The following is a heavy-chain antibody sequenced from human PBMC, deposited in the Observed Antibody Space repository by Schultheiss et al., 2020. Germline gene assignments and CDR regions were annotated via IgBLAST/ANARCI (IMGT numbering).Heavy chain of an antibody. Sequence: GESLKISCAASGFTFRSCAMHWVRQAPGKGLEWVAVVSNDGSEKFYADSVKGRFTISRDNSKNTLYLQTNSLRAEDTAVYYCARDGDLYERHSGSYPDDYWGQGTLVNVYS. CDR1: GFTFRSCA. CDR2: VSNDGSEK. CDR3: ARDGDLYERHSGSYPDDY. J-gene: IGHJ4*02. D-gene: IGHD1-26*01. V-gene: IGHV3-30*07.